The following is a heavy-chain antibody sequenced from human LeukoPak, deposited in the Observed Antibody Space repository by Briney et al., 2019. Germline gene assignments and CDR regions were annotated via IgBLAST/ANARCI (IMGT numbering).Heavy chain of an antibody. V-gene: IGHV3-23*01. Sequence: GGSLRLSCAASGFTFSSYAMSWVRQAPGKGLEWVSATSGRGGSTYYADSVKGRFTISRDNSKNTLYLQMNSLRAEDTAVYYCAKVDRRAYYDSSGHYDMDVWGQGTTVTVSS. D-gene: IGHD3-22*01. J-gene: IGHJ6*02. CDR3: AKVDRRAYYDSSGHYDMDV. CDR2: TSGRGGST. CDR1: GFTFSSYA.